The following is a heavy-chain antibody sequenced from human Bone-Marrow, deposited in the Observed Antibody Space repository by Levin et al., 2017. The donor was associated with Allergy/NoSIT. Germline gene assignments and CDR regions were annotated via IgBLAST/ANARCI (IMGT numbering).Heavy chain of an antibody. CDR2: ISGSGAST. CDR3: AKGIDYGDYEFDS. D-gene: IGHD4-17*01. CDR1: GLTFSSYA. Sequence: QAGGSLRLSCTLSGLTFSSYAMGWVRQAPGKGLEWVSAISGSGASTYDADFVKGRFAISRDNLVNTVYLQMNNLRREDTAVYYCAKGIDYGDYEFDSWGQGTLVSVSS. V-gene: IGHV3-23*01. J-gene: IGHJ4*02.